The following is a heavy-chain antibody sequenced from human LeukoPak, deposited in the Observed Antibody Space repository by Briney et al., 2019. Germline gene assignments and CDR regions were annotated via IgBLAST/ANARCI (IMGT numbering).Heavy chain of an antibody. D-gene: IGHD3-22*01. CDR2: ISSSSSYI. Sequence: PGESLRLSCAASGFTFSSYSMTWVRQAPGKGLEWVSSISSSSSYIYYADSVKGRFTISRDNAKNSLYLQMNSLRAEDTAVYYCARERVYYDSSGYTALGYGMDVWGQGTTVTVSS. CDR3: ARERVYYDSSGYTALGYGMDV. J-gene: IGHJ6*02. V-gene: IGHV3-21*01. CDR1: GFTFSSYS.